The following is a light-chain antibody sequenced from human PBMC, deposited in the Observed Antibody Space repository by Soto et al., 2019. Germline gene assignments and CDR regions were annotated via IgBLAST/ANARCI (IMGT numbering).Light chain of an antibody. J-gene: IGKJ1*01. CDR2: KAS. Sequence: DIQMTQSPSTLSASVGDRVTITCRASQSISNWLAWYQQKPGKAPKLLIYKASSLQSGVPSRFTGSGSGTEFTLTISSLQPDDFASYYFQQYKTYSPWAFGQGTKV. CDR3: QQYKTYSPWA. CDR1: QSISNW. V-gene: IGKV1-5*03.